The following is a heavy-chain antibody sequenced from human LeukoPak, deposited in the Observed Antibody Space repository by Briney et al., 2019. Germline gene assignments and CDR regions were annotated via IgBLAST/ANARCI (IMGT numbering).Heavy chain of an antibody. J-gene: IGHJ6*02. Sequence: ASVKVSCKASGYTFTGYYMHWVRQAPGQGLEWMGWINPNRGGTNYAQKFQGRVTMTRDTSISTAYMELSRLRSDHTAVYYCAREKWELLGREDYYYGMDVWGQGTTVTVSS. V-gene: IGHV1-2*02. CDR3: AREKWELLGREDYYYGMDV. CDR1: GYTFTGYY. CDR2: INPNRGGT. D-gene: IGHD1-26*01.